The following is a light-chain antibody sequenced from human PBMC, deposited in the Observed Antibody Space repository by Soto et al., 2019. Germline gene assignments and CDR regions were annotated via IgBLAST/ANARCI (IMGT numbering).Light chain of an antibody. CDR1: QRSSSSY. CDR3: QQYNDWPGT. CDR2: DAS. J-gene: IGKJ1*01. V-gene: IGKV3D-20*02. Sequence: ERVLSKDPSTLCLSRGEIATLSCIASQRSSSSYLGWYQQKPGQAPRLLIYDASTRATGIPDRFSGSGSGTEFTLIIGRLQPEDFAVYYCQQYNDWPGTFGQGTKVDIK.